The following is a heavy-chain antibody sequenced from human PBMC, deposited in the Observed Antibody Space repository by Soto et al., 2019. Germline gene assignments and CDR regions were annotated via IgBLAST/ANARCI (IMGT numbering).Heavy chain of an antibody. V-gene: IGHV1-69*13. D-gene: IGHD3-22*01. CDR2: IIPIFGTA. Sequence: GAAVKCYFKASGGTFSSYAISWVRQAPGQVLECIGGIIPIFGTANYAQKFQGRVTITADEYTSTAYMELSSLRSEDTAVYYCAIQLGHYYDSSCDYLCFECWGQGTLVTVSS. CDR3: AIQLGHYYDSSCDYLCFEC. CDR1: GGTFSSYA. J-gene: IGHJ4*02.